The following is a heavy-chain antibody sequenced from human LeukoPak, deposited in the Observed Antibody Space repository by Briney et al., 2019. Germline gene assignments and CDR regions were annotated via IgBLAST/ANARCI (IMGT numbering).Heavy chain of an antibody. CDR2: ISYIGST. D-gene: IGHD3-22*01. V-gene: IGHV4-59*11. CDR1: GGSFTTHC. Sequence: PSETLSLTCTVSGGSFTTHCWSWIRQPPGRGLEWIGYISYIGSTNYNSSLKSRVTISIDTSKNEVSLMLTSVTAADTAVYYCASDSISMNAFDAWGQGTMVTVSS. J-gene: IGHJ3*01. CDR3: ASDSISMNAFDA.